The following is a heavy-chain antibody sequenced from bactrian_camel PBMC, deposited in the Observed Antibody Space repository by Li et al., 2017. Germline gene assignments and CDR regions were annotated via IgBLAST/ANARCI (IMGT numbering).Heavy chain of an antibody. CDR2: IHSDGST. J-gene: IGHJ6*01. D-gene: IGHD3*01. CDR1: GLTFSAYC. CDR3: ASDQTCYNGKWPTKWGY. V-gene: IGHV3S26*01. Sequence: HVQLVESGGGSVQAGGSLKLSCAASGLTFSAYCMGWFRQAPGKEREGVAHIHSDGSTRYAGSVKGRFTISKVPAKNTLYLQMNSLQPEDTAMYYCASDQTCYNGKWPTKWGYWGQGTQVTVS.